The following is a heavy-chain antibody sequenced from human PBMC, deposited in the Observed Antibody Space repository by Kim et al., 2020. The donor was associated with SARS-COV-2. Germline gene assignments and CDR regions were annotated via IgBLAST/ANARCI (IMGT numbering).Heavy chain of an antibody. J-gene: IGHJ4*02. D-gene: IGHD3-22*01. Sequence: GGSLRLSCAASGFTFSSYAMSWVRQAPGKGLEWVSAISGSGGSTYYADSVKGRFTISRDNSKNTLYPQMNSLRAEDTAVYYCAKDNYYDSSGYYDYWGQGTLVTVSS. V-gene: IGHV3-23*01. CDR3: AKDNYYDSSGYYDY. CDR2: ISGSGGST. CDR1: GFTFSSYA.